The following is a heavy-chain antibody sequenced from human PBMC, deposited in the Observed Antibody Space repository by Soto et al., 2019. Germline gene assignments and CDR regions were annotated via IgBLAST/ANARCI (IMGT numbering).Heavy chain of an antibody. D-gene: IGHD3-3*01. CDR3: AKGPHYDFWSDSPPFEDY. V-gene: IGHV3-23*01. J-gene: IGHJ4*02. Sequence: GGSLRLSCAASGFTFSSYAMSWVRQAPGKGLEWVSAISGSGGSTYYAASVKGRFTRSRDNSKNTLYLQMNSLRAEDTAVYYCAKGPHYDFWSDSPPFEDYWGQGTLVTVSS. CDR1: GFTFSSYA. CDR2: ISGSGGST.